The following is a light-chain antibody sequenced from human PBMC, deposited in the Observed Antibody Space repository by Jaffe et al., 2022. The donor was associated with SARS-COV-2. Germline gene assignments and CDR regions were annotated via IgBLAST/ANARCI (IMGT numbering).Light chain of an antibody. V-gene: IGKV1-5*03. CDR1: AKIGFW. Sequence: DIQVTQSPSTLSASVGDTVTITCRASAKIGFWLAWYQHKPGKAPQLLIYQASSLHNGVPSRFSGSGSGTEFSLTITSLQPADFATYYCQQYHDFPYTFGQGTKLQVK. CDR2: QAS. CDR3: QQYHDFPYT. J-gene: IGKJ2*01.